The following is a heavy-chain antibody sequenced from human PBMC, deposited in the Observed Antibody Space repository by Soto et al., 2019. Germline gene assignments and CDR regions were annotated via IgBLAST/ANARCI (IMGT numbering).Heavy chain of an antibody. V-gene: IGHV3-23*01. CDR3: AKPPGDDSSGYLFDP. D-gene: IGHD3-22*01. CDR2: ISGSGGST. CDR1: GFTFSSYA. Sequence: GSLRLSCAASGFTFSSYAMHWVRQAPGKGLEWVSAISGSGGSTYYADSVKGRFTISRDNSKNTLYLQMNSLRAEDTAVYYCAKPPGDDSSGYLFDPWGQGTLVTVSS. J-gene: IGHJ5*02.